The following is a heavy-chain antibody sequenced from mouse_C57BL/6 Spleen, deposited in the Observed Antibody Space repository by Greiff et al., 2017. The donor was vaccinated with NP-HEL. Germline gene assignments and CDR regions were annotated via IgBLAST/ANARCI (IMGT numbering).Heavy chain of an antibody. Sequence: EVQLQESGPELVKPGASVKISCKASGYSFTDYNMNWVKQSNGKSLEWIGVINPNYGTTSYNQKFKGKATLTVDQSSSTAYMQLNSLTSEDCAVYNFAKDYDYDWYFEVWGTGTTVTVAS. D-gene: IGHD2-4*01. J-gene: IGHJ1*03. CDR2: INPNYGTT. V-gene: IGHV1-39*01. CDR3: AKDYDYDWYFEV. CDR1: GYSFTDYN.